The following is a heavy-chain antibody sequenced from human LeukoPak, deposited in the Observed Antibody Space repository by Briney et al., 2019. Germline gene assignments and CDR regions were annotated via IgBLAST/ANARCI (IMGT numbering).Heavy chain of an antibody. CDR2: INSDGSST. Sequence: PGGSLRLSCAASGFTFSSYWMHWVRQAPGKGLVWVSRINSDGSSTSYADSVKGRFTISRDNAKNTLYLQMNSLRAEDTAVYYCARGPTYYYDSSGYTFDYWGQGTLVTVSS. D-gene: IGHD3-22*01. V-gene: IGHV3-74*01. J-gene: IGHJ4*02. CDR1: GFTFSSYW. CDR3: ARGPTYYYDSSGYTFDY.